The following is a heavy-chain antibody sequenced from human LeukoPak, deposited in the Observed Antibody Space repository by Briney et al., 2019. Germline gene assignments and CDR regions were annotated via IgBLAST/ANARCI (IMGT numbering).Heavy chain of an antibody. CDR1: GGSISSYY. Sequence: SETLSLTCTVSGGSISSYYWSWIRQPPGKGVEWIGYFYYSGSTIYNPSLKSRVTISVDTSKNPFSLKLSSVTAADTAVYYCIATALRRRKDYYGMDVWGKGTTVTVSS. CDR3: IATALRRRKDYYGMDV. V-gene: IGHV4-59*01. CDR2: FYYSGST. D-gene: IGHD2-21*01. J-gene: IGHJ6*04.